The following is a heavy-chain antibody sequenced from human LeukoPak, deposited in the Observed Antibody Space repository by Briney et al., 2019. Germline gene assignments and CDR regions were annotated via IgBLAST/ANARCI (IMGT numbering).Heavy chain of an antibody. CDR1: GGSISSSSYY. D-gene: IGHD6-19*01. CDR3: ASPGPYSSGWYSSLSFVY. CDR2: IYYSGST. V-gene: IGHV4-39*01. Sequence: PSETLSLTCTVSGGSISSSSYYWGWIRQPPGKGLEWIGSIYYSGSTYYNTSFKSRVTISVDTSKNQFSLKLSSVTAAGTAVYYCASPGPYSSGWYSSLSFVYWGQGTLVTVSS. J-gene: IGHJ4*02.